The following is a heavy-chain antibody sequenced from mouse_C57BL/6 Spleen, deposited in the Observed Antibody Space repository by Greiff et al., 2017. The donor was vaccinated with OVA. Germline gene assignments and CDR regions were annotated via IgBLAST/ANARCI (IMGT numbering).Heavy chain of an antibody. D-gene: IGHD1-1*01. CDR2: IDPANGNT. CDR1: GFNIKNTY. CDR3: APNYYGSSSWFAY. Sequence: EVQLKESVAELVRPGASVKLSCTASGFNIKNTYMHWVKQRPEQGLEWIGRIDPANGNTKYAPKFQGKATITADTSSNTAYLQLSSLTSEDTAIYYCAPNYYGSSSWFAYWGQGTLVTVSA. J-gene: IGHJ3*01. V-gene: IGHV14-3*01.